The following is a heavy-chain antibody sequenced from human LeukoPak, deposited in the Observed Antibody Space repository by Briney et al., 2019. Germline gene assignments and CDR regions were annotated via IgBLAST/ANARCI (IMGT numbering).Heavy chain of an antibody. V-gene: IGHV3-53*04. D-gene: IGHD6-6*01. J-gene: IGHJ6*02. Sequence: GGSLSLSCAASGIIVSGTYRSWVRQVPGKGLEWVSVVDSGGSAFYADSVKGRFTISRHNSKKTLYLQMNSLRAEDTAIYYCTRESLSRSRAMDVWGQGTTVTVSS. CDR3: TRESLSRSRAMDV. CDR1: GIIVSGTY. CDR2: VDSGGSA.